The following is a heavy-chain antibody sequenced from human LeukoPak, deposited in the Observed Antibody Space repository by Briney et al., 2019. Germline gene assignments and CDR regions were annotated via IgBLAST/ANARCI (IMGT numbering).Heavy chain of an antibody. CDR1: GISFSSYG. Sequence: PGGSLRLSCAASGISFSSYGMSWVRQAPGKGLEWVSTLSSTGTTFYAGSVEGRFTISRANSENTLYLQMDSLRAADTALYYCARVCYSSSWVFFNFWGQGTLVTVSS. V-gene: IGHV3-23*05. J-gene: IGHJ4*02. CDR3: ARVCYSSSWVFFNF. D-gene: IGHD6-13*01. CDR2: LSSTGTT.